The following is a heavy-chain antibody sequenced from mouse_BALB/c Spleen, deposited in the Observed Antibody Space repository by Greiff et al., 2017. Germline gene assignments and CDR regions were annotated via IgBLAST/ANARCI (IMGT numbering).Heavy chain of an antibody. CDR3: ESSIDGNPLFAY. CDR2: INPSSGYT. CDR1: GYTFTSYT. D-gene: IGHD2-1*01. V-gene: IGHV1-4*01. Sequence: VQLQQSGAELARPGASVKMSCKASGYTFTSYTMHWVKQRPGQGLEWIGYINPSSGYTNYNQKFKDKATLTADKSSSTAYMQLSSLTSEDSAVYYCESSIDGNPLFAYWGEGTLVTVSA. J-gene: IGHJ3*01.